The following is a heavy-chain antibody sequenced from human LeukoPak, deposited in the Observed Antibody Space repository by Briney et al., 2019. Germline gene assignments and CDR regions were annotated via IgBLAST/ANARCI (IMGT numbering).Heavy chain of an antibody. CDR3: TSTSFWYDSSGYYPLQDY. Sequence: PGGSLRLSCTASGFTFGDYAMSWVRQAPGKGLEWVGFIRSKAYGGTTEYAASVKGRFTISRDDSKSIAYLQMNSLKTEDTAVYYCTSTSFWYDSSGYYPLQDYWGQGTLVTVSS. J-gene: IGHJ4*02. D-gene: IGHD3-22*01. V-gene: IGHV3-49*04. CDR2: IRSKAYGGTT. CDR1: GFTFGDYA.